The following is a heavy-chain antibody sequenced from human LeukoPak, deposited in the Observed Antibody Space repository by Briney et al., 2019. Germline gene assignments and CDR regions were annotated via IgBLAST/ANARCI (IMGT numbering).Heavy chain of an antibody. CDR1: GYTFSSYG. CDR3: ARDRNPYYDGSGYGYC. D-gene: IGHD3-22*01. Sequence: ASVKVSCKASGYTFSSYGISWVRQAPGQGLEWMAWISAYNGKTNFARKFRGRVTMTTDTSTSTAYMELRSLRSDDTAIYYCARDRNPYYDGSGYGYCWGQGTLVTVSS. J-gene: IGHJ4*02. V-gene: IGHV1-18*01. CDR2: ISAYNGKT.